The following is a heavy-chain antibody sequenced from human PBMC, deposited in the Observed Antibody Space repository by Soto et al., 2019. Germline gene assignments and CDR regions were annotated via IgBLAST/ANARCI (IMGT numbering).Heavy chain of an antibody. J-gene: IGHJ5*02. V-gene: IGHV4-39*01. D-gene: IGHD2-15*01. CDR3: ARQRIRNWFDP. CDR1: GGSISSSSYY. CDR2: IYYSGST. Sequence: SETLSLTCTVAGGSISSSSYYRGWIRQTPGKGLEWIGSIYYSGSTYYNPSLKSRVTISVDTSKNQFSLKLSSVTAADTAVYYCARQRIRNWFDPWGQGTLVTVSS.